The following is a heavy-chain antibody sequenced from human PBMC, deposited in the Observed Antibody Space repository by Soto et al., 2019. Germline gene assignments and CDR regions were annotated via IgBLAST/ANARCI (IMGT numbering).Heavy chain of an antibody. CDR1: GFTFSSYT. J-gene: IGHJ4*02. V-gene: IGHV3-21*01. D-gene: IGHD6-19*01. Sequence: EVQLVESGGGLVKPGGSLRLSCAASGFTFSSYTMNWVRQAPGKGLEWVSSISSVSSYIYYADSVKGRFTISRDNAKNTLNLQINSLRAEDTTVYYCARASYSSGWHTDYWGQGTLVTVSS. CDR2: ISSVSSYI. CDR3: ARASYSSGWHTDY.